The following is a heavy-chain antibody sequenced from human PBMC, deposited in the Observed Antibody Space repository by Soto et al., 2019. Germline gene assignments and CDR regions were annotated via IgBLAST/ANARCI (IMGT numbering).Heavy chain of an antibody. J-gene: IGHJ5*02. Sequence: QVQLQESGPGLVKPSQTLSLTCTVSGGSISSGGYYWSWIRQHPGKGLEWIGYIYYSGSTYYNPSLKSRVTISVATSKNQFSLKLSSVTAADTAVYYCARGYCSGGSCYWFDPWGQGTLVTVSS. V-gene: IGHV4-31*03. CDR3: ARGYCSGGSCYWFDP. CDR1: GGSISSGGYY. D-gene: IGHD2-15*01. CDR2: IYYSGST.